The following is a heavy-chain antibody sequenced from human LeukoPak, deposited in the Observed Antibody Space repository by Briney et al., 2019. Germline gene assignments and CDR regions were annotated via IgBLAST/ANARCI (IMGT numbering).Heavy chain of an antibody. D-gene: IGHD2-8*01. CDR1: GFTFSNYA. CDR3: ARAKRGLTDY. CDR2: ISYDVKNK. J-gene: IGHJ4*02. Sequence: GGSRRLSCAASGFTFSNYAIHWVRQAPGKGLEWVAVISYDVKNKFYADSVTGRFTISRDNSKNTLFLQMSSLRAEDTAVYYCARAKRGLTDYWGQGTLVTVSS. V-gene: IGHV3-30*04.